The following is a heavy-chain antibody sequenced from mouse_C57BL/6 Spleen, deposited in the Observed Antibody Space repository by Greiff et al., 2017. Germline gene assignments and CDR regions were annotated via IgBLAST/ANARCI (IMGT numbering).Heavy chain of an antibody. D-gene: IGHD2-1*01. Sequence: QVHVKQSGAELVKPGASVKISCKASGYAFSSYWMNWVKQRPGKGLEWIGQIYPGDGDTNYNGKFKGKATLTADKSSSTAYMQLSSLTSEDSAVYFCARGGYGNYPYAMDYWGQGTSVTVSS. V-gene: IGHV1-80*01. CDR3: ARGGYGNYPYAMDY. J-gene: IGHJ4*01. CDR2: IYPGDGDT. CDR1: GYAFSSYW.